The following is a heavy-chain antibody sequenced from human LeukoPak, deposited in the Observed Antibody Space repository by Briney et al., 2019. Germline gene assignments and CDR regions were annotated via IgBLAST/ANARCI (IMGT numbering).Heavy chain of an antibody. Sequence: ASVKVSCKASGYTFTSYAMHWVRQAPGQRLEWMGWINAGNGNTKYSQKFQGRVTITRDTSASTAYMELSSLRSEDTAVYYCAGDLLNYYGSGSPIGQVDPWGQGTLVTVSS. J-gene: IGHJ5*02. CDR3: AGDLLNYYGSGSPIGQVDP. CDR2: INAGNGNT. CDR1: GYTFTSYA. D-gene: IGHD3-10*01. V-gene: IGHV1-3*01.